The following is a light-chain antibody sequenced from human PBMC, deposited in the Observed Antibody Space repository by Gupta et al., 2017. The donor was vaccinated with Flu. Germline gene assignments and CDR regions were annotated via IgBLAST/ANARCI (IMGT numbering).Light chain of an antibody. CDR2: AAS. J-gene: IGKJ3*01. V-gene: IGKV1-9*01. CDR3: QQLNSYPRA. CDR1: QGISSY. Sequence: GDRVTITCRASQGISSYLAWYQQKPGKALKLLIYAASTLQSGVPSRFSGSGSGTEFTLTISSLQPEDFATYYCQQLNSYPRAFGPGTKVDIK.